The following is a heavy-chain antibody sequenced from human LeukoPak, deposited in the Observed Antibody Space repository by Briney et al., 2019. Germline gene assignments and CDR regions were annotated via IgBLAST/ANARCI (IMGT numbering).Heavy chain of an antibody. CDR2: IYYSGST. CDR1: GGSIISYY. V-gene: IGHV4-59*01. D-gene: IGHD6-13*01. CDR3: ARVVAAADVYYYYHYMDV. Sequence: SETLSLTCTVSGGSIISYYWSWIRQPPGKGLEWIGYIYYSGSTNYNPSLKSRVTISVDTSKNQFSLKLSSVTAADTAVYYCARVVAAADVYYYYHYMDVWGKGTTVTISS. J-gene: IGHJ6*03.